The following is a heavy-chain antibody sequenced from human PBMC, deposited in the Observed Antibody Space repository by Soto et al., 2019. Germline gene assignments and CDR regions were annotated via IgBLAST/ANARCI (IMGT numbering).Heavy chain of an antibody. J-gene: IGHJ3*02. CDR1: GGSFSGYY. Sequence: QVQLQQWGAGLLKPSETLSLTCAVYGGSFSGYYWSWLRQPPGKGLEWIGEINHSGSTNYNPSLKSRVTISVDTSKNQFSLKLSSVTAADTAVYYCARALVVPAARVADAFDIWGQGTMVTVSS. D-gene: IGHD2-2*01. CDR2: INHSGST. V-gene: IGHV4-34*01. CDR3: ARALVVPAARVADAFDI.